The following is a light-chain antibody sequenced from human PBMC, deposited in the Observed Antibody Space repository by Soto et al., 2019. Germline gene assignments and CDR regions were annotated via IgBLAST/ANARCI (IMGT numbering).Light chain of an antibody. J-gene: IGKJ1*01. V-gene: IGKV1-39*01. CDR2: AAS. Sequence: DIQMTQSPSSLSASVGDRVTITCRASQTISNYLNWYQQKPGKAPKLLIYAASNLQSGVPSRFSGSGSGTDFTLTINSLQPEDFATYYCQQSSTTPWTFGQGTKVDIK. CDR3: QQSSTTPWT. CDR1: QTISNY.